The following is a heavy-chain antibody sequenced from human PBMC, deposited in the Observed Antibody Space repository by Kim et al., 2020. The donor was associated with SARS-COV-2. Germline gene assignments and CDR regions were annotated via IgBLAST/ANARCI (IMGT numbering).Heavy chain of an antibody. CDR2: IWLDGTNK. Sequence: GGSLRLSCAPSGFTFSSYGMHWVRRAPGKGLEWVAVIWLDGTNKYYADSVKGRFTISRDNSKNTLYLQMNSLTAEDTAVYYRARGRGSYYYYMDVWGKGTPVTVSS. V-gene: IGHV3-33*01. J-gene: IGHJ6*03. CDR3: ARGRGSYYYYMDV. CDR1: GFTFSSYG.